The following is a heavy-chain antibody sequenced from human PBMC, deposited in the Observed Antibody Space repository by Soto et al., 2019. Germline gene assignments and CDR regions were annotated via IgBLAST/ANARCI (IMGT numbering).Heavy chain of an antibody. CDR1: GGYISSSSWY. V-gene: IGHV4-39*01. CDR3: ARHDGHSGSVLAY. J-gene: IGHJ4*01. D-gene: IGHD5-12*01. Sequence: SQPLSVTCTVAGGYISSSSWYCGCIHKPPGKGLEWIGSIYYSGSTYYNPSLKSRVTISVDTSKNQFSLKLSSVTAADTAVYYCARHDGHSGSVLAYWGHGTPVPVSS. CDR2: IYYSGST.